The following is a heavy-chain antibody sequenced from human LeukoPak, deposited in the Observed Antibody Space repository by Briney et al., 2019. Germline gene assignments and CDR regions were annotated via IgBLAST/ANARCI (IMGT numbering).Heavy chain of an antibody. CDR1: GGSFSSYY. CDR3: AKLRGGPDYYYYYYMDV. CDR2: IYYCGST. D-gene: IGHD3-16*01. V-gene: IGHV4-59*01. J-gene: IGHJ6*03. Sequence: PSETLSLTCTVSGGSFSSYYWSWIRQPPGKGLEWIGYIYYCGSTNYNPSLKSRVTISVDTSKNQFSLKLSSVTAADTAVYYCAKLRGGPDYYYYYYMDVWGKRTTVTVSS.